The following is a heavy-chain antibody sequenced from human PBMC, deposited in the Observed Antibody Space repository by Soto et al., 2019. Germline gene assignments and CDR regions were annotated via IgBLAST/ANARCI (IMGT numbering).Heavy chain of an antibody. CDR2: IYSGGST. D-gene: IGHD3-10*01. Sequence: EVQLVESGGGLVQPGGSLRLSCAVSGFTVSSKYMSWVRQAPGQGLEWVSVIYSGGSTYYADSVKGRFTISRHNSMNALYLQMNSLRADDTAVYYCTRGPYGTGGDYYYGMDVWGQGTTVTVS. CDR3: TRGPYGTGGDYYYGMDV. J-gene: IGHJ6*02. V-gene: IGHV3-53*04. CDR1: GFTVSSKY.